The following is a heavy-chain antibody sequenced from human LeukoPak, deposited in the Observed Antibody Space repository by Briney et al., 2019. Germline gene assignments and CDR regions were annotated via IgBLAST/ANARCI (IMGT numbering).Heavy chain of an antibody. CDR1: GASINTYY. CDR3: ARIVYYDSSGYFYHFDY. J-gene: IGHJ4*02. CDR2: INHSGST. V-gene: IGHV4-34*01. Sequence: SETLSLTCTVSGASINTYYWSWIRQPPGKGLEWIGEINHSGSTNYNPSLKSRVTISVDTSKNQFSLKLSSVTAADTAVYYCARIVYYDSSGYFYHFDYWGQGTLVTVSS. D-gene: IGHD3-22*01.